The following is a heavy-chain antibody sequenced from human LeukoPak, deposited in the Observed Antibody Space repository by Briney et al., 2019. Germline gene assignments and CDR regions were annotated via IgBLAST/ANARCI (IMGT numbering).Heavy chain of an antibody. J-gene: IGHJ4*02. CDR2: IKQDGSEK. CDR1: GFTFSSYW. V-gene: IGHV3-7*01. CDR3: ARDRDYGSGSYLY. Sequence: GGSLRPSCAASGFTFSSYWMSWVRQAPGKGLEWVANIKQDGSEKYYVDSVKGRFTISRDNAKNPLYLQMNSLRAEDTAVYYCARDRDYGSGSYLYWGQGTLVTVSS. D-gene: IGHD3-10*01.